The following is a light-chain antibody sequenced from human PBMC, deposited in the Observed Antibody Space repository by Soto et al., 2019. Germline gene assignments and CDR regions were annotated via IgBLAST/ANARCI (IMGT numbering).Light chain of an antibody. J-gene: IGKJ3*01. CDR3: QQELNRPIST. CDR1: QDISNY. Sequence: DIQMTQSPSSLSASVGDRVTITCQASQDISNYLNWYQQKPGKAPRLLIYDASNLETGVTSKFSGSGSGTDFTFTISSLQPEDIATYYCQQELNRPISTFGPGTKVDIK. CDR2: DAS. V-gene: IGKV1-33*01.